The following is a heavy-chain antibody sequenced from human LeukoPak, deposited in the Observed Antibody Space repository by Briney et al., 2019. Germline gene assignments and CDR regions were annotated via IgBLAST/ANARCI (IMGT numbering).Heavy chain of an antibody. CDR3: ARGYCGGGTCSYGMDV. CDR2: VSGSSSTI. Sequence: TGGSLRLSCAASGFTFSSHSMNWVRQAPGKGLEWVSYVSGSSSTIYYADSVKGRFAISRDNAKTSLYLQMNSLRDEDTAVYYCARGYCGGGTCSYGMDVWGQGTTVTVSS. D-gene: IGHD2-15*01. J-gene: IGHJ6*02. CDR1: GFTFSSHS. V-gene: IGHV3-48*02.